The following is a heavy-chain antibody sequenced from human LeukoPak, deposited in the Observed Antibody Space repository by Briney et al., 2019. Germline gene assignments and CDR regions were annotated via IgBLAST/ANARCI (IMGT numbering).Heavy chain of an antibody. CDR2: IYHSGST. D-gene: IGHD3-22*01. J-gene: IGHJ3*02. CDR3: ARAAYYYDSSGYPGFAFDI. CDR1: GGSISSGGYS. Sequence: SETLSLTCAVSGGSISSGGYSWSWIRQPPGKGLEWIGYIYHSGSTYYNPSLKSRVTISVDRSKNQFSLKLSSVTAADTAVYYCARAAYYYDSSGYPGFAFDIWGQGTMVTVSS. V-gene: IGHV4-30-2*01.